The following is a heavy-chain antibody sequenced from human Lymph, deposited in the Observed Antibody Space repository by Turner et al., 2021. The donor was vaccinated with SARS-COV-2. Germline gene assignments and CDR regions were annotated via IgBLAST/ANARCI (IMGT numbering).Heavy chain of an antibody. V-gene: IGHV5-51*01. J-gene: IGHJ4*02. D-gene: IGHD3-3*01. CDR3: ARREWGGSLGHIDY. CDR2: IYPGDSYT. CDR1: GYTFTSYW. Sequence: EVQLVHSGAEVKNPGESLQISCKGSGYTFTSYWIGWVRQMPGRGLEWMGIIYPGDSYTRYSPSFQGQVTISADKSISTADLQWSSLKASDTAMYYCARREWGGSLGHIDYWGQGTLVTVSS.